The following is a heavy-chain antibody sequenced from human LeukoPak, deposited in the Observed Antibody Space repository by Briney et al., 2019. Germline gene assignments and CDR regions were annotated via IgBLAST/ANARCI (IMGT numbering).Heavy chain of an antibody. CDR1: GFTFSSYG. J-gene: IGHJ4*02. CDR3: AREGYSSGWSRLSSYYFDY. Sequence: HTGGSLRLSCAASGFTFSSYGMHWVRQAPGKGLEWVAVIWYDGSNKYYADSVKGRFTISRDNSKNTLYLQMNSLRAEDTAVYYCAREGYSSGWSRLSSYYFDYWGQGTLVTVSS. D-gene: IGHD6-19*01. V-gene: IGHV3-33*01. CDR2: IWYDGSNK.